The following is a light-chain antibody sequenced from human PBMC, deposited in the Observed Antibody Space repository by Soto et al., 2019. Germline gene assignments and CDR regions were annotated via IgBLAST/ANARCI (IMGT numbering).Light chain of an antibody. J-gene: IGLJ1*01. CDR3: CSYAGSSTFFYV. Sequence: SVPTQPASVSGSPGQSITISCTGTSSDVGSYNLVSWYQQHPGKAPKLMLYEGSKRPSGVSNRFSGSKSGNTASLTISGLQAEDEADYYCCSYAGSSTFFYVFGTGTKVTVL. CDR1: SSDVGSYNL. CDR2: EGS. V-gene: IGLV2-23*03.